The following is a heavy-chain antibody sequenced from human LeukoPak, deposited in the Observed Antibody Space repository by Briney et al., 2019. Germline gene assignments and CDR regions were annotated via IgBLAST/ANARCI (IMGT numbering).Heavy chain of an antibody. D-gene: IGHD5-12*01. CDR2: FSGSGGST. CDR3: ARGVDSPQDFDY. CDR1: GFTFSSYA. V-gene: IGHV3-23*01. Sequence: GGSLRLSCAASGFTFSSYAMSWVRQAPGKGLEWVSTFSGSGGSTYYADSVKGRFTISRDNSKNTLYLQMNSLRAEDTAVYYCARGVDSPQDFDYWGQGTLVTVSS. J-gene: IGHJ4*02.